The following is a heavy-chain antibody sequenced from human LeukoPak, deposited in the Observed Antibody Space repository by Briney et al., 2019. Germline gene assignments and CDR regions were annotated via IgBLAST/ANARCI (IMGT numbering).Heavy chain of an antibody. CDR3: AMPRTGDDAFDI. V-gene: IGHV4-39*01. CDR2: IYYSGST. Sequence: PSETLSLTCTVSGGSISSSSYYWGWIRQPPGKGLEWIGSIYYSGSTYYNPSLKSRVTISVDTSKNQFSLKLSSVTAADTAVYYCAMPRTGDDAFDIWGQGTMVTVSS. J-gene: IGHJ3*02. CDR1: GGSISSSSYY. D-gene: IGHD7-27*01.